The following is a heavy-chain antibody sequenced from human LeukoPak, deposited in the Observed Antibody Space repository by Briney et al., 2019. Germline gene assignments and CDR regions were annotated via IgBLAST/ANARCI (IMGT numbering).Heavy chain of an antibody. CDR1: GFTLSSYS. CDR3: ARSYGSGSFPYAFDI. CDR2: ISSSSSTI. Sequence: GGSLRLSCAASGFTLSSYSMNWVRQAPGKGLEWVSYISSSSSTIYYADSVKGRFTISRDNAKNSLYLQMNSLRAEDTAVYYCARSYGSGSFPYAFDIWGQGTMVTVSS. J-gene: IGHJ3*02. D-gene: IGHD3-10*01. V-gene: IGHV3-48*01.